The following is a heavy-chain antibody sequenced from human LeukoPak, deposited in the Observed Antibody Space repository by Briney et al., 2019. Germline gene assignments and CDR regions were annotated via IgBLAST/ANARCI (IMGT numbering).Heavy chain of an antibody. J-gene: IGHJ3*02. D-gene: IGHD2-21*02. CDR3: ARLVVTEDRAFDI. CDR2: INSDGSWT. CDR1: GFTFSKYW. Sequence: GGSLRLSCGASGFTFSKYWMHWVRQAPGKGLVWVSRINSDGSWTSYADSVKGRFTISRDNAKNTLYLQMNSLRAEDTAVYYCARLVVTEDRAFDIWGQGTMVTVSS. V-gene: IGHV3-74*01.